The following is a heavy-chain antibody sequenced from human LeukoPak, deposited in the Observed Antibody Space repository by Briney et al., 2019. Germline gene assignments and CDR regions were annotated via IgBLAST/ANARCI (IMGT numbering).Heavy chain of an antibody. CDR2: INSDGSST. CDR3: ARNPYSSGWYPVDY. V-gene: IGHV3-74*01. J-gene: IGHJ4*02. D-gene: IGHD6-19*01. CDR1: GFTFTSYW. Sequence: GGSLRLSHAASGFTFTSYWMHGVRQAPGKGLVWVSRINSDGSSTSYADSVKGRFTISRDNAKNTLYLQMNSLRAEDTAVYYCARNPYSSGWYPVDYWGQGTLVTVSS.